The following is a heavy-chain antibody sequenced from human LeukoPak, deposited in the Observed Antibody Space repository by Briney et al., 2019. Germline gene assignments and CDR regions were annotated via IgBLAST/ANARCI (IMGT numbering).Heavy chain of an antibody. Sequence: PSETLSLTCTVSGGSISSGSYYWSWIRQPPGTGLEWIGEINHSGSTNYNPSLKSRVTISVDTSKNQFSLKLSSVTAADTAVYYCARSRGSYYLGYYMDVWGKGTTVTISS. V-gene: IGHV4-39*07. D-gene: IGHD1-26*01. CDR1: GGSISSGSYY. CDR2: INHSGST. CDR3: ARSRGSYYLGYYMDV. J-gene: IGHJ6*03.